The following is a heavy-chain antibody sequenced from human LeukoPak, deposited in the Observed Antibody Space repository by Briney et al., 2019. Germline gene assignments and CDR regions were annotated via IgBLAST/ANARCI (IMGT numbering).Heavy chain of an antibody. V-gene: IGHV3-30*03. J-gene: IGHJ6*04. Sequence: GGSLRLSCAASGFTFSSYGMHWVRQAPGKGLEWVAVISYDGSNKYYADSVKGRFTISRDNSKNTLYLQMNSLRAEDTAVYYCARGNGAVLTDVWGKGTTVTVSS. CDR1: GFTFSSYG. CDR2: ISYDGSNK. D-gene: IGHD1-1*01. CDR3: ARGNGAVLTDV.